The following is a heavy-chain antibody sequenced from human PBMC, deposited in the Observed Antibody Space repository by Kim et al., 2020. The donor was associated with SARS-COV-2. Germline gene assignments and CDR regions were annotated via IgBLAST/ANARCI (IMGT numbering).Heavy chain of an antibody. Sequence: SETLSLTCAVSGVSITSATWWTWVRQPPGKGLEWIGEMFHSGTTNYNPSLKSRVTISVDKSKNHVSLNLNSVTAADTAVYYCSGSSGWYRLDYWGQGTLVTVSS. V-gene: IGHV4-4*02. J-gene: IGHJ4*02. CDR3: SGSSGWYRLDY. CDR2: MFHSGTT. D-gene: IGHD6-19*01. CDR1: GVSITSATW.